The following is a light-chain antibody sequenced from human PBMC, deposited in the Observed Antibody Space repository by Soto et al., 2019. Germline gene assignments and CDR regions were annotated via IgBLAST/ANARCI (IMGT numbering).Light chain of an antibody. V-gene: IGKV3-15*01. J-gene: IGKJ4*01. CDR3: QQYNSWPLT. CDR1: QIMTSN. CDR2: GAS. Sequence: VVMTQIPATVSVSPGERVTLSCRASQIMTSNLAWYQQKPGQAPRLLIHGASTRATGVPGRFSGGGSGTEFTLTISSLQSEDVAVYYCQQYNSWPLTFGGGTKVEIK.